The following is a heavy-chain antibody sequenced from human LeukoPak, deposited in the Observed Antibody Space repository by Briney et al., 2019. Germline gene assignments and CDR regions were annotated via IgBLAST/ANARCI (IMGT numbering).Heavy chain of an antibody. CDR2: VHHTGVT. CDR3: VRSATIAVFRHGMDV. J-gene: IGHJ6*02. CDR1: GGSITSLY. Sequence: PSETLSLTCSVSGGSITSLYWSWVRQPPGKGLEYVGYVHHTGVTNYNPSLRGRVTVSMDSSKNQFSLKMNSVTAADTAVYYCVRSATIAVFRHGMDVWGQGTTVTVSS. D-gene: IGHD5-24*01. V-gene: IGHV4-59*11.